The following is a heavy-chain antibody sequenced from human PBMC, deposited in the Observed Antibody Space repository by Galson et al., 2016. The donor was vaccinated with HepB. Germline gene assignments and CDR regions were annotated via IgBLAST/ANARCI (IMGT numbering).Heavy chain of an antibody. J-gene: IGHJ4*02. CDR1: GFTFNTYA. CDR3: AKDKYYDTSALIDY. Sequence: SLRLSCAASGFTFNTYAMTWVRQAPGKGLEWVSSISSSDGRTWYADSVRGRFTISTDNSKTTLYLQMNTLRAEDTAVYYCAKDKYYDTSALIDYWGQGTLVTVSS. D-gene: IGHD3-22*01. CDR2: ISSSDGRT. V-gene: IGHV3-23*01.